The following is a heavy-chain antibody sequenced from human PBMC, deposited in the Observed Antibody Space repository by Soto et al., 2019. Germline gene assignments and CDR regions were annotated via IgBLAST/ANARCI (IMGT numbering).Heavy chain of an antibody. CDR1: GGSISSSSYY. CDR2: IYYSGST. CDR3: ARHLVRPRRYFDY. J-gene: IGHJ4*02. Sequence: ETLSLTCTVPGGSISSSSYYWGWIRQPPGKGLEWIGSIYYSGSTYYNPSLKSRVTISVDTSKNQFSLKLSSVTAADTAVYYCARHLVRPRRYFDYWGQGTLVTVSS. V-gene: IGHV4-39*01. D-gene: IGHD6-13*01.